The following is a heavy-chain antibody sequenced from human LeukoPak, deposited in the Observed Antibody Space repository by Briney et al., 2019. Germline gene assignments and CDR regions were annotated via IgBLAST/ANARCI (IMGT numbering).Heavy chain of an antibody. CDR3: AKDHGNIPKDFDY. Sequence: GGSLRLSCAASGFIFSSHGMNWVRQAPGKGLEWVSGISPSGDATFYADSVKGRFTISRDNSKNTLYLQMNSLRAEDTAVYYCAKDHGNIPKDFDYWGQGTLVSISS. V-gene: IGHV3-23*01. CDR1: GFIFSSHG. D-gene: IGHD2/OR15-2a*01. CDR2: ISPSGDAT. J-gene: IGHJ4*02.